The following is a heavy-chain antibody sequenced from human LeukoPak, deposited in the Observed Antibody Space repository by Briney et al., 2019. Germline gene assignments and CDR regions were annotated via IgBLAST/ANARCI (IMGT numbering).Heavy chain of an antibody. Sequence: SVTLALTCTVPGGSISSYYWSWIRQPPGKGLEWSGYISYSGSTNYKHYLQSRVTITVDTSKNPFSLKLSSVTAEDTAVYYCALLGRAAEYFQHWGEATLVSDCS. CDR2: ISYSGST. CDR3: ALLGRAAEYFQH. D-gene: IGHD7-27*01. J-gene: IGHJ1*01. V-gene: IGHV4-59*01. CDR1: GGSISSYY.